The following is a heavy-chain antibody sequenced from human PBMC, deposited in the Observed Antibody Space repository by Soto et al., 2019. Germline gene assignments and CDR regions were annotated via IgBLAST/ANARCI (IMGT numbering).Heavy chain of an antibody. J-gene: IGHJ6*02. CDR1: GYSFTSYW. CDR3: LRGGGYEYYFGMDV. CDR2: IDPGDSNT. Sequence: GESLKISCKGSGYSFTSYWITWVRQTPGKGLEWMGRIDPGDSNTHYSPSFQGHVTFSADTSITTAYLQWSSLKASGTAMYYCLRGGGYEYYFGMDVWGQGTTVTVSS. D-gene: IGHD2-15*01. V-gene: IGHV5-10-1*01.